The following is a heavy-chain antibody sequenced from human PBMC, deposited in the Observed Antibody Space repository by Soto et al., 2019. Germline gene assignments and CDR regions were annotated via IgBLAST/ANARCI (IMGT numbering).Heavy chain of an antibody. V-gene: IGHV3-48*02. J-gene: IGHJ6*02. CDR3: ARDGDRGYDMDV. Sequence: EVQMVESGGGLVQPGGSLRLSCAGSGFTFSTYNMDWVRQAPGKGLEWISYITNTGETIYYADSVRGRFTISRDNAKNALFLQMTSLRDEATAVYYCARDGDRGYDMDVWGQGTTVTVSS. CDR2: ITNTGETI. CDR1: GFTFSTYN.